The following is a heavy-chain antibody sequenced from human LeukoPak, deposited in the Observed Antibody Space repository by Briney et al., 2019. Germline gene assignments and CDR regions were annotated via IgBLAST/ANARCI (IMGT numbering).Heavy chain of an antibody. CDR3: AIHSYGYRH. J-gene: IGHJ4*02. CDR1: GYSFTTYW. Sequence: GESLKISCEASGYSFTTYWITWVRQMPGKGLEWMAIIYSGDSDTRYSPSFEGQVTISVDKSISTAYLQWSSLKASDTAIYYCAIHSYGYRHWGQGTLVTVSS. D-gene: IGHD5-18*01. CDR2: IYSGDSDT. V-gene: IGHV5-51*01.